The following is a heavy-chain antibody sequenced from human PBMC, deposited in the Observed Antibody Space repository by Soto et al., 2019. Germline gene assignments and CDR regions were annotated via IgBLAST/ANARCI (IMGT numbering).Heavy chain of an antibody. V-gene: IGHV3-66*01. Sequence: HPGGSLRLSCAASGFTVSSNYMSWVRQAPGKGLEWVSVIYSGGSTYYADSVKGRFTISRDNSKNTLYLQMNNLRAEDTAVYFCARTAYDYSPFDYWGQGTLVTVSS. CDR1: GFTVSSNY. D-gene: IGHD4-4*01. CDR2: IYSGGST. J-gene: IGHJ4*02. CDR3: ARTAYDYSPFDY.